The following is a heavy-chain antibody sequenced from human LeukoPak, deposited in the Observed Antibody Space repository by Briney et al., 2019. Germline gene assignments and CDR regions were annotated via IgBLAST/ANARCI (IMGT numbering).Heavy chain of an antibody. J-gene: IGHJ4*02. CDR3: ARGGFDYYGTGRAFDV. CDR2: IIPILGIA. D-gene: IGHD3-10*01. V-gene: IGHV1-69*04. CDR1: GGTFSSYA. Sequence: ASVKVSCKASGGTFSSYAISWVRQAPGQGLEWMGRIIPILGIANYAQKFQGRVTITADKSTSTAYMELSRLRSDDTAVYYCARGGFDYYGTGRAFDVWGQGTLVTVSS.